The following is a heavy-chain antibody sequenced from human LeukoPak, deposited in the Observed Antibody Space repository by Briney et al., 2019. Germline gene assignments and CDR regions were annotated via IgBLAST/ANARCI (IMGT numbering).Heavy chain of an antibody. D-gene: IGHD2-15*01. CDR3: ARHSGVGVVRIVAP. CDR1: GYTFSNFW. V-gene: IGHV5-51*01. J-gene: IGHJ5*02. Sequence: GESLKISCKASGYTFSNFWIGWVRQMPGKGLEWMGIIYPGDSSTKYSPSFQGRVAISTDASINTAFLQVNNLEASDAAIYYYARHSGVGVVRIVAPWGQGTPVTVSS. CDR2: IYPGDSST.